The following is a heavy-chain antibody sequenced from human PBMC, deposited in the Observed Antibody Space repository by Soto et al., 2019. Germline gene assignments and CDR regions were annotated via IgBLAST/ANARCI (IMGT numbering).Heavy chain of an antibody. J-gene: IGHJ5*01. D-gene: IGHD3-10*01. Sequence: PSETLSLTCAVSGGSISSGGYSLSWIRQPPGKGLEWIGFIYHTGSTYYNPSLESRVTISVDRSKNQLYLRLSSVTAADTAVYYCARDNTGSLDSWGQGTLVTVSS. CDR3: ARDNTGSLDS. CDR2: IYHTGST. V-gene: IGHV4-30-2*01. CDR1: GGSISSGGYS.